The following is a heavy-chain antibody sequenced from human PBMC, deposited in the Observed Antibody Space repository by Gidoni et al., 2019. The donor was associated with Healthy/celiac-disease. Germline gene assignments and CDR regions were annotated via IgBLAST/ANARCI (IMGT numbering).Heavy chain of an antibody. CDR1: GFSLSTSGMC. CDR2: IDWDDDK. D-gene: IGHD6-13*01. J-gene: IGHJ6*02. CDR3: ARSDHSSSYYYGMDV. Sequence: QVTLTESGPALVKPTQTLTLTCTFSGFSLSTSGMCVSWIRQPPGKALEWLALIDWDDDKYYSTSLKTRLTIYKDTSKNQVVLTMTNMDTVDTATYYCARSDHSSSYYYGMDVWGQGTTVTVSS. V-gene: IGHV2-70*01.